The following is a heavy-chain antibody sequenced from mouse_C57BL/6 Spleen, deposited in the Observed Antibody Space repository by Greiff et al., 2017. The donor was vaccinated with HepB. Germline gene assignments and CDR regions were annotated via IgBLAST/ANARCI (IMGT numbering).Heavy chain of an antibody. D-gene: IGHD1-1*01. CDR1: GYTFTSYW. Sequence: VQLQQPGAELVRPGSSVKLSCKASGYTFTSYWMHWVKQRPLQGLEWIGNIDPSDSETHYNQKFKDKATLTVDKSSSTAYMQLSSLTSEDSAVYYCAREALRGSSLYYFDYWGQGTTLTVSS. J-gene: IGHJ2*01. V-gene: IGHV1-52*01. CDR2: IDPSDSET. CDR3: AREALRGSSLYYFDY.